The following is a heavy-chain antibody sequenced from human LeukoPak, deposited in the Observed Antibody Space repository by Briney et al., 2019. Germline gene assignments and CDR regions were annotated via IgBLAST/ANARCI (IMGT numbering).Heavy chain of an antibody. J-gene: IGHJ5*02. CDR2: ISYDGSNK. V-gene: IGHV3-30-3*01. CDR3: ARPSLGAKNHNWFDP. D-gene: IGHD1-26*01. Sequence: GGSLRLSCAASGFTFSSYAMHWVRQAPGKGLEWVAVISYDGSNKYYADSVKGRFTISRDNAKNTLYLQMNSLRAEDTAVYYCARPSLGAKNHNWFDPWGQGTLVTVSS. CDR1: GFTFSSYA.